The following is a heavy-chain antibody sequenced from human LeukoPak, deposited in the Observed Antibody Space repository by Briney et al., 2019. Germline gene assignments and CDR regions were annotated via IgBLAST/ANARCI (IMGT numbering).Heavy chain of an antibody. CDR1: GYTLTNYD. CDR3: ARDDWSYSFDY. Sequence: GASVKVSCKASGYTLTNYDINWVRQATGQGLEWMGWMNPNSGNTGYAQKFQGRVTMTRNTSISTAYMELSSLRSEDTAVYCCARDDWSYSFDYWGQGTLVTVSS. V-gene: IGHV1-8*01. CDR2: MNPNSGNT. D-gene: IGHD1-26*01. J-gene: IGHJ4*02.